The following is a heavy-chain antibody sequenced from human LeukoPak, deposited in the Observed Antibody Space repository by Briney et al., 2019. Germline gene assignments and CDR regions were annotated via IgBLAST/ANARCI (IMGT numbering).Heavy chain of an antibody. CDR1: GFTFSSFW. CDR2: IKHDGSEK. J-gene: IGHJ4*02. V-gene: IGHV3-7*05. CDR3: ASGGFTYTY. Sequence: GGSLRLSCAASGFTFSSFWMSWVRQAPGKGLEWVANIKHDGSEKYYVDSVKGRFTISRDNANNPLYLQMNSLGAGDTAVYYCASGGFTYTYWGQGTLVIVSS. D-gene: IGHD2-2*02.